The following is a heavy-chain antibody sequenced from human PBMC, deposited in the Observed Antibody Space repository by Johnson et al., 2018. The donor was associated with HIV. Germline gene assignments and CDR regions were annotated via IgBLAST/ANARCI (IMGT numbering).Heavy chain of an antibody. D-gene: IGHD6-13*01. V-gene: IGHV3-64*01. CDR2: ISSNGGST. CDR1: GFTFSSYA. J-gene: IGHJ3*02. CDR3: ATQNYPTGGSSGVGGAFDI. Sequence: VQLVESGGGLVQPGGSLRLSCAASGFTFSSYAMHWVRQAPGKGLEYVSAISSNGGSTYYANSVKGRFTISRDNSKNTLYLQMGSLRAEDMSVYYCATQNYPTGGSSGVGGAFDIWGQGTMSTVSS.